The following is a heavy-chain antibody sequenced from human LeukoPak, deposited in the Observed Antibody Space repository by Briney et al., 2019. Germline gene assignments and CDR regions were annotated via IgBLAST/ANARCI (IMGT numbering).Heavy chain of an antibody. CDR3: AKGRYYYDSSDAFDI. CDR2: ISGSGSST. J-gene: IGHJ3*02. Sequence: GGSLRLSCAASGFTFSSYAMSWVRQAPGKGLEWVSAISGSGSSTYYADSVKGRFTTSRDNSKNTLFLQMNSLRAEDTAVYYCAKGRYYYDSSDAFDIWGQGTMVTVSS. CDR1: GFTFSSYA. D-gene: IGHD3-22*01. V-gene: IGHV3-23*01.